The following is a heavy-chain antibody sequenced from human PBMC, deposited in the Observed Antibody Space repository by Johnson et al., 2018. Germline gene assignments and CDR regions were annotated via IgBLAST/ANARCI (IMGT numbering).Heavy chain of an antibody. Sequence: VQLQESGPGLVKPSESLYLTCTVSGGSITDDYWIWIRQPPGKGLAWIRYISYSGNPKYNHSLHRRVTISVDTSKTQFSLRLSPVTAADTAIYYCAKAVGSGYDYVDGGGKGTTVTVSS. V-gene: IGHV4-59*01. D-gene: IGHD1-26*01. CDR2: ISYSGNP. CDR3: AKAVGSGYDYVDG. J-gene: IGHJ6*03. CDR1: GGSITDDY.